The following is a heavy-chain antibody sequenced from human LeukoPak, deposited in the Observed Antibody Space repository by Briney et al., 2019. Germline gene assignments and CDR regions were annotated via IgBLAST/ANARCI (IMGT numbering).Heavy chain of an antibody. CDR1: GGSFSGYY. V-gene: IGHV4-34*01. CDR3: ARSQTGGTFDH. J-gene: IGHJ4*02. Sequence: PSETLSLTCAVYGGSFSGYYWSWIRQPPGKGLEWIGEINHSGSTNYNPSLKSRVTISVDTSKNQFSLQLKSVTPEDTAVYYCARSQTGGTFDHWGQGALVTVSS. CDR2: INHSGST. D-gene: IGHD1-26*01.